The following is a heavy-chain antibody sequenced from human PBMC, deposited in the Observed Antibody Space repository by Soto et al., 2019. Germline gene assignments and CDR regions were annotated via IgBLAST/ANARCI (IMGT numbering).Heavy chain of an antibody. Sequence: ASVKVSCKASGYTFTGYYMHWVRQAPGQGLEWMGWINPNSGGTSYAQKFQGWVTMTRDTSISTAYMELSRLRSDDTAVYYCARGPAYSGYDYFDYWGQGTLVTVSS. V-gene: IGHV1-2*04. D-gene: IGHD5-12*01. CDR2: INPNSGGT. J-gene: IGHJ4*02. CDR1: GYTFTGYY. CDR3: ARGPAYSGYDYFDY.